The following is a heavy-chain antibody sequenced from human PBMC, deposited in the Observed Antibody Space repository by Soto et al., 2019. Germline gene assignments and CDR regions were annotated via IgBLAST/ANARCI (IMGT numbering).Heavy chain of an antibody. J-gene: IGHJ5*02. V-gene: IGHV3-21*01. CDR3: CPGSWFDP. CDR1: GFTFSSYS. CDR2: ISSSSSYI. D-gene: IGHD3-10*01. Sequence: AGGSLRLSCAAFGFTFSSYSMNWVRQAPGKGLEWVSSISSSSSYIYYADSVKGRFTISRDNAKNSLYLQMDSLRAEDTAVYYCCPGSWFDPWGQGTLVTVSS.